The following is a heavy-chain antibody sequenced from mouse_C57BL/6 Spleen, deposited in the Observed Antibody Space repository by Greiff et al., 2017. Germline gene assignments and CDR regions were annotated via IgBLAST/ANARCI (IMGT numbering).Heavy chain of an antibody. CDR1: GYSITSGYY. CDR3: AREEVVTDQGYYAMDY. V-gene: IGHV3-6*01. Sequence: EVQLQQSGPGLVKPSQSLSLTCSVTGYSITSGYYWNWIRQFPGNKLEWMGYISYDGSNNYNPSLKNRISITRDPSKNQFFLKLNSVTTEDTATYYCAREEVVTDQGYYAMDYWGQGTSVTVSS. CDR2: ISYDGSN. D-gene: IGHD2-2*01. J-gene: IGHJ4*01.